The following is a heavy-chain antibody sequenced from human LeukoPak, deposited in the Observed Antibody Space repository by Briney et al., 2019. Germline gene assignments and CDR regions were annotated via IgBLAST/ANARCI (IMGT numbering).Heavy chain of an antibody. CDR1: GLPFSSYA. J-gene: IGHJ6*02. Sequence: PGGSLRLSFSASGLPFSSYAMHWVRQAPGKGLEYVSAISDSGGSTYYADSVKGRFTISRDNSKNTLYLQMSSLRAEDTAVYFCVRGYSFGPYGMDVWGQGTTVTVSS. V-gene: IGHV3-64D*09. CDR2: ISDSGGST. D-gene: IGHD2-15*01. CDR3: VRGYSFGPYGMDV.